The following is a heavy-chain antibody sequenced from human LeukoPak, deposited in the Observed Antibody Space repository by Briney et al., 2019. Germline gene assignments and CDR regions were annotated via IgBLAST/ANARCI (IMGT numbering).Heavy chain of an antibody. V-gene: IGHV3-53*01. J-gene: IGHJ4*02. Sequence: GGSLRLSCAASGFTVSSNYMSWVRQAPGKGLEWVSVIYSGGSTYYADSVKGRFTISRDNSKNTLYLQMNGLRAEDTAVYYCAREGEDYYDSSGYYFDYWGQGTLVTVSS. CDR2: IYSGGST. D-gene: IGHD3-22*01. CDR3: AREGEDYYDSSGYYFDY. CDR1: GFTVSSNY.